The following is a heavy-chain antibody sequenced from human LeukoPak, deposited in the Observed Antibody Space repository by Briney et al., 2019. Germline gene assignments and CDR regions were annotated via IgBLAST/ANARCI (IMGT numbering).Heavy chain of an antibody. CDR1: GFTFNSYW. CDR3: ARIYYFGDNNWRYFDN. J-gene: IGHJ4*02. CDR2: IDPDGSEK. V-gene: IGHV3-7*01. Sequence: GGSLRLSCAASGFTFNSYWMSWVRQAPGKGLEWVANIDPDGSEKQYGDSVKGRFTTSRDNAKNSLYLQMNSLRAEDTAIYYCARIYYFGDNNWRYFDNWGEGTLVTVSS. D-gene: IGHD3-10*01.